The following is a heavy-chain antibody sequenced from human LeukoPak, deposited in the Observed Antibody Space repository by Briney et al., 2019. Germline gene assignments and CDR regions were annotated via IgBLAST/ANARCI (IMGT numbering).Heavy chain of an antibody. D-gene: IGHD6-19*01. J-gene: IGHJ4*02. Sequence: GASVKVSCKASGYTFTSYDINWVRQATGQGLEWMGWMNPNSGNTGYAQKFQGRVTMTRNTSISTAYMELSSLRSEDTAVYYCASGRYAQPLPGIAVAGTVGGDYWGQGTLVTVSS. V-gene: IGHV1-8*01. CDR3: ASGRYAQPLPGIAVAGTVGGDY. CDR1: GYTFTSYD. CDR2: MNPNSGNT.